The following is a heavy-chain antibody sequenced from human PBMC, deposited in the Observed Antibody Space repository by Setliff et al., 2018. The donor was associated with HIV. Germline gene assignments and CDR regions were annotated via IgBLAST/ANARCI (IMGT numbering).Heavy chain of an antibody. CDR3: ARTKGGSKHGSFWDS. CDR2: IHYNGIT. CDR1: GDSINTDGLY. V-gene: IGHV4-31*03. D-gene: IGHD3-10*01. J-gene: IGHJ5*02. Sequence: SETLSLTCTVSGDSINTDGLYWTWIRQHPATGLEWIGYIHYNGITYYNPSLESRVSISVDLSKNQFSLKLNSVTVADTAVYYCARTKGGSKHGSFWDSWGQGILVAVSS.